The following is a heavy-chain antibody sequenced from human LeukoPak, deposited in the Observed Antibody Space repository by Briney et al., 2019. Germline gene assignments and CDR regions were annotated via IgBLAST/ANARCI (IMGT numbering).Heavy chain of an antibody. CDR2: IYYSGRT. D-gene: IGHD6-13*01. CDR1: GGSISSYY. V-gene: IGHV4-59*13. Sequence: SETLSLTCTVSGGSISSYYWSWIRQPPGKGLEWIGDIYYSGRTNYNPYLSSRVTISVDTSKNQFYLKLRSATAADTAVYYCASSWYSPYYYGMDVWGQGTTVTVSS. J-gene: IGHJ6*02. CDR3: ASSWYSPYYYGMDV.